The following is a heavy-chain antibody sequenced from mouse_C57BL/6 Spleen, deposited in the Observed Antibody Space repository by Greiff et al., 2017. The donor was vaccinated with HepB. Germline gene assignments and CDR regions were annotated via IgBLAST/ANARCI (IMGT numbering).Heavy chain of an antibody. CDR2: IRNKANGYTT. CDR3: ARWGYYDYDGAWFAY. J-gene: IGHJ3*01. CDR1: GFTFTDYY. V-gene: IGHV7-3*01. D-gene: IGHD2-4*01. Sequence: EVQGVESGGGLVQPGGSLSLSCAASGFTFTDYYMSWVRQPPGKALEWLGFIRNKANGYTTEYSASVKGRFTISRDNSQSILYLQMNALRAEDSATYYCARWGYYDYDGAWFAYWGQGTLVTVSA.